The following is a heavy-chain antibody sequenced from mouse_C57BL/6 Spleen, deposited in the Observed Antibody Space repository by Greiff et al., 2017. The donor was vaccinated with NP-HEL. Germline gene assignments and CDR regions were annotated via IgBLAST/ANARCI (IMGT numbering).Heavy chain of an antibody. CDR1: GYTFTDYN. CDR3: ARRGYYYGSSPYYWYFDV. V-gene: IGHV1-18*01. J-gene: IGHJ1*03. Sequence: EVQLQQSGPELVKPGASVKIPCKASGYTFTDYNMDWVKQSHGKSLEWIGDINPNNGGTIYNQKFKGKATLTVDKSSSTAYMELRSLTSEDTAVYYCARRGYYYGSSPYYWYFDVWGTGTTVTVSS. D-gene: IGHD1-1*01. CDR2: INPNNGGT.